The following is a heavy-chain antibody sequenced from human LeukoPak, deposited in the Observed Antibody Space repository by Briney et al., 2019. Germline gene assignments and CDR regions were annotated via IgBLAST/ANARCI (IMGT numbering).Heavy chain of an antibody. V-gene: IGHV1-2*02. CDR1: GYTFTGYY. D-gene: IGHD3-10*01. Sequence: ASVKVSCKASGYTFTGYYMHWVRQAPGQGLEWMGWINPNSGGTNYAQKFQGRVTMTRDTSISTAYMELSRLRSDDTAVYYCARVRVGSGSYFRYWGQGTLVTVSS. J-gene: IGHJ4*02. CDR3: ARVRVGSGSYFRY. CDR2: INPNSGGT.